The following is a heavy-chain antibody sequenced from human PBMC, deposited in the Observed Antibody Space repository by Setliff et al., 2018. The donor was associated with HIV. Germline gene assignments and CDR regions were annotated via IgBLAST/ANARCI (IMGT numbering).Heavy chain of an antibody. J-gene: IGHJ4*02. CDR2: IYYSGDT. D-gene: IGHD3-10*01. CDR1: GASVNSDDYY. CDR3: ARVPFGSGSYYFDF. V-gene: IGHV4-30-4*01. Sequence: SETLSLTCTVSGASVNSDDYYWSWIRQTPGKGLEWIGYIYYSGDTYYNATLQSRATILLDTSKNQFFLTLTSVTAADTAVYFCARVPFGSGSYYFDFGGQGTLVTVS.